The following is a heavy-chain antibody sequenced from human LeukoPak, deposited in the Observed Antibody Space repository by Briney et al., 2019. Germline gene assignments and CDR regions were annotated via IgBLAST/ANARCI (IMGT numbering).Heavy chain of an antibody. V-gene: IGHV4-59*01. D-gene: IGHD1-26*01. CDR3: ARDRRGSFYTFDL. J-gene: IGHJ3*01. Sequence: KPSETLSLTCSVSGASINGYFWNWVRQTPEKRLDWIGYVSHTGATTSNPTLKSRVSITIDTSKSQISLTITSVTAADSALYYCARDRRGSFYTFDLWGPGTIVSVS. CDR2: VSHTGAT. CDR1: GASINGYF.